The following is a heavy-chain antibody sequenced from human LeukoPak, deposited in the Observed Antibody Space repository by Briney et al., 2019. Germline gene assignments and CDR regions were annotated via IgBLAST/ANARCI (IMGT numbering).Heavy chain of an antibody. V-gene: IGHV3-23*01. Sequence: PGGSLRLSCAASGFTFSSYAMSWVRQAPGKGLEWVSVISGSGANTYYAESVKGRLTISRDNSKNTLYLQMNSLRAEDTAVYYCARRSRSDFFDYWGQGTMVTVSS. D-gene: IGHD3-3*01. CDR1: GFTFSSYA. CDR3: ARRSRSDFFDY. CDR2: ISGSGANT. J-gene: IGHJ4*02.